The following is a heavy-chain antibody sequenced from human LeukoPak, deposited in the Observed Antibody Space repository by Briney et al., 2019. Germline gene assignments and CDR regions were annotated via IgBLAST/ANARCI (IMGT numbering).Heavy chain of an antibody. CDR3: ARLLRSGYETHFDY. J-gene: IGHJ4*02. Sequence: GGSLRLSCAASGFTFSTYVMSWVRQAPGKGLEWVSTISVGGETTFYADSVKGRFTISRDNSKHTLYLQMNSLRAEDTAVYYCARLLRSGYETHFDYWGQGTLVTVSP. D-gene: IGHD5-12*01. V-gene: IGHV3-23*01. CDR2: ISVGGETT. CDR1: GFTFSTYV.